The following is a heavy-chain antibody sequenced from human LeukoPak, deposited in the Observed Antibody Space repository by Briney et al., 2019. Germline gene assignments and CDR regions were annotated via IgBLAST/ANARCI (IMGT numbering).Heavy chain of an antibody. D-gene: IGHD3-3*01. V-gene: IGHV3-53*01. CDR2: IYSGGST. CDR3: ANANDFWSGYYNY. Sequence: GGSLRLSCAASGFTVSSNYMSWVRQAPGKGLEWVSVIYSGGSTYYADSVKGRFTISRDNSKNTLYLQMNSLRAEDTAVYYCANANDFWSGYYNYWGQGTLVTVSS. CDR1: GFTVSSNY. J-gene: IGHJ4*02.